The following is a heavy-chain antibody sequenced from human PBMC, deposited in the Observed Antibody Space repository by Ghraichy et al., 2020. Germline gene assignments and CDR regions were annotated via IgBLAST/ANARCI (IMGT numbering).Heavy chain of an antibody. Sequence: LSLTCAASGFTFSSYAMHWVRQAPGKGLEWVAVISYDGSNKYYADSVKGRFTISRDNSKNTLYLQMNSLRAEDTAVYYCARAVLGIQLWLASPFDYWGQGTLVTVSS. V-gene: IGHV3-30-3*01. J-gene: IGHJ4*02. CDR2: ISYDGSNK. CDR1: GFTFSSYA. CDR3: ARAVLGIQLWLASPFDY. D-gene: IGHD5-18*01.